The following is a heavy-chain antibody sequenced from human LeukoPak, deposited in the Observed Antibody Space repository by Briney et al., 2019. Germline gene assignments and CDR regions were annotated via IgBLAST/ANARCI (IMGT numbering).Heavy chain of an antibody. CDR3: ARSGYYFGFDP. V-gene: IGHV3-74*01. CDR1: GFTFSSYW. CDR2: INSDGVSI. Sequence: GGSLRLSCAASGFTFSSYWMHWVRQAPGKGLGWVSRINSDGVSISYADSVKGRFTISRDNAKNRLYLQMTSLRAEATAVYYCARSGYYFGFDPWGQGPLVTVSS. J-gene: IGHJ5*02. D-gene: IGHD3-22*01.